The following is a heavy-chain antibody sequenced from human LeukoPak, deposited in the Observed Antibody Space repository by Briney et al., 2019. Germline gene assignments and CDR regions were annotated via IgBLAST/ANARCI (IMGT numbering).Heavy chain of an antibody. CDR1: GGSISSTTYY. J-gene: IGHJ4*02. Sequence: SETLSLTCTVSGGSISSTTYYWGWIRQPPGKGLEWIGSIYHSGNIYYNPSLKSRVTISVDTSKNQFSLKLSSVTAADTAVYYCAREGGVSRGWYFDYWGQGTLVTVSS. V-gene: IGHV4-39*07. D-gene: IGHD6-25*01. CDR3: AREGGVSRGWYFDY. CDR2: IYHSGNI.